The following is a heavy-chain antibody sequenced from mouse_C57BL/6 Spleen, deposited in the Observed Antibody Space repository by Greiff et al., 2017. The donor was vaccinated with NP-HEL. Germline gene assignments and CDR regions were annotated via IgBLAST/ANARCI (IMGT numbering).Heavy chain of an antibody. D-gene: IGHD1-1*01. CDR1: GYTFTSYW. CDR3: GKEKLYYYGSSYGFAY. Sequence: QVQLQQPGAELVKPGASVKMSCKASGYTFTSYWITWVKQRPGQGLEWIGDIYPGSGSTNYNEKFKSKATLTVDTSSSTAYMQLSSLTPEDSAVYYCGKEKLYYYGSSYGFAYWGQGTLVTVSA. V-gene: IGHV1-55*01. CDR2: IYPGSGST. J-gene: IGHJ3*01.